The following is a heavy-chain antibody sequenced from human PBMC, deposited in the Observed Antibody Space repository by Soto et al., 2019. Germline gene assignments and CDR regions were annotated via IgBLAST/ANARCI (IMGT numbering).Heavy chain of an antibody. CDR3: AKDAVPYNGKWDWFDS. V-gene: IGHV3-23*01. D-gene: IGHD1-26*01. CDR1: RFTFSDFA. J-gene: IGHJ5*01. CDR2: IGGGGTDT. Sequence: DVQLLESGGGLVQPGGPLTLSCAASRFTFSDFAMSWVRQAPGRGLEWVSSIGGGGTDTYYEDSVKGRFTISRDNSKNTLYLQMDSLRDEDTAVYYCAKDAVPYNGKWDWFDSWGQGTLVTASS.